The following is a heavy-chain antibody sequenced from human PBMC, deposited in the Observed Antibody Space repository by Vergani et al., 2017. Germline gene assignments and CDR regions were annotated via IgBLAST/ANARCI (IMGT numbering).Heavy chain of an antibody. CDR2: IGKDGINT. Sequence: QVQLVESAGGVVQPGGSLRLSCAASGFTFSNFGMHWTRPAPGKGLEWLAYIGKDGINTSYRDAVKGRFTVSRDNTKDILYLQMNSLRSEDTALYYCAKHLRNATDGLTDSWGPGTLVIVSS. CDR3: AKHLRNATDGLTDS. V-gene: IGHV3-30*02. D-gene: IGHD3/OR15-3a*01. CDR1: GFTFSNFG. J-gene: IGHJ4*02.